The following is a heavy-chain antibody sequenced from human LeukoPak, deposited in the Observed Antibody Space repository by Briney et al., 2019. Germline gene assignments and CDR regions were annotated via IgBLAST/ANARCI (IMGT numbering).Heavy chain of an antibody. V-gene: IGHV3-30*03. J-gene: IGHJ1*01. Sequence: GGSLRLSCTGSGFSFTNYAMHWVRQAPGEGLEWVAVISYDESKIYYADSVKGRFTISRDLSTNTLYLQMNSLTTEDTAMYFCARRPVAAEYFQHWGQGTLVTVSS. CDR3: ARRPVAAEYFQH. D-gene: IGHD6-25*01. CDR1: GFSFTNYA. CDR2: ISYDESKI.